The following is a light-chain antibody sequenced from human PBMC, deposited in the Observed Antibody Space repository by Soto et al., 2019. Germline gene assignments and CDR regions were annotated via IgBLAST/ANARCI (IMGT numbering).Light chain of an antibody. CDR1: QSVSSY. Sequence: EIVLTQSPAPLSLSPGERATLSCRASQSVSSYLAWSQQKPGQAPRLLIYDASNRATGIPARFSGSGSGTDFTLTISSLEPEDFAVYYCQQRSNWPPWTFGQGNKVEIK. CDR2: DAS. J-gene: IGKJ1*01. CDR3: QQRSNWPPWT. V-gene: IGKV3-11*01.